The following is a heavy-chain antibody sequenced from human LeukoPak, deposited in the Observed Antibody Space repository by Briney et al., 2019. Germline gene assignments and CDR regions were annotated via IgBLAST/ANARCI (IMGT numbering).Heavy chain of an antibody. CDR3: AVGSYDSSLINY. Sequence: GRSLRLSCAASGFTFSSYAMHWVRQAPGKGLEWVAVISYDGSNKYYADSVKGRFTISRDNSKNTLYLQMNSLRAEDTAVYYCAVGSYDSSLINYWGQGTLVTVSS. CDR2: ISYDGSNK. V-gene: IGHV3-30-3*01. J-gene: IGHJ4*02. CDR1: GFTFSSYA. D-gene: IGHD3-22*01.